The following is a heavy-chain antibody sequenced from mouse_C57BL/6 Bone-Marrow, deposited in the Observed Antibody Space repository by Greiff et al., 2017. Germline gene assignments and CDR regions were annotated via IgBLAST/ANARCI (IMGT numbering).Heavy chain of an antibody. CDR1: GFTFSDYG. CDR2: ISNLAYSI. J-gene: IGHJ4*01. Sequence: EVKLMESGGGLVQPGGSLKLSCAASGFTFSDYGMAWVRQAPRKGPEGVAFISNLAYSIYYADTVTGRFTISRENAKNTLYLEMSSLRSEDTAMYYCARRNYGSPSYAMDYWGQGTSVTVSS. CDR3: ARRNYGSPSYAMDY. V-gene: IGHV5-15*01. D-gene: IGHD1-1*01.